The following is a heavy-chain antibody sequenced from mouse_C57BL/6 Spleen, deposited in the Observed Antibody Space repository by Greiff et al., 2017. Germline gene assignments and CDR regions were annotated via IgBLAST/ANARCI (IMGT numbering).Heavy chain of an antibody. CDR3: ARGTATSTPWFAY. D-gene: IGHD3-3*01. CDR1: GYTFTSYG. CDR2: IDPADGST. V-gene: IGHV1-85*01. J-gene: IGHJ3*01. Sequence: VKLMEPGPELVKPGASVKLSCKASGYTFTSYGINWVKQRPGQGLEWIGWIDPADGSTKYNEKFKGKATLTVDTSSSTAYMELNSLTSEDSAVYYCARGTATSTPWFAYWGQGTLVTVSA.